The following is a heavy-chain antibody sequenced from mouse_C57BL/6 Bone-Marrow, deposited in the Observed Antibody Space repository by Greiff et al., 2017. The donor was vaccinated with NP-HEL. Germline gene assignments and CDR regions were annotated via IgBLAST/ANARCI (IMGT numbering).Heavy chain of an antibody. V-gene: IGHV1-80*01. J-gene: IGHJ3*01. CDR3: ARGAY. Sequence: VNVVESRAELVKPGASVKISCKASGYAFSSYWMNWVKQRPGKGLEWIGQIYPGDGDTNYNGKFKGKATLTADKSSNTAYMQFSSLTSEDSAVYFCARGAYWGQGTLVTVSA. CDR1: GYAFSSYW. CDR2: IYPGDGDT.